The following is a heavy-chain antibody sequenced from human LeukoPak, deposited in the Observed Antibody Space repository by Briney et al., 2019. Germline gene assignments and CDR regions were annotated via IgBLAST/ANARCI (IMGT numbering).Heavy chain of an antibody. CDR1: GYTFTSYD. V-gene: IGHV1-8*01. Sequence: ASVKVSCKASGYTFTSYDINWVRQATGQGLEWMGWMDPNSGNTGYAQKFQGRVTMTRNTSISTAYMELSSLRSEDTAVYYCARAMAYDSSGYYYPVRNWGQGTLVTVSS. D-gene: IGHD3-22*01. J-gene: IGHJ4*02. CDR3: ARAMAYDSSGYYYPVRN. CDR2: MDPNSGNT.